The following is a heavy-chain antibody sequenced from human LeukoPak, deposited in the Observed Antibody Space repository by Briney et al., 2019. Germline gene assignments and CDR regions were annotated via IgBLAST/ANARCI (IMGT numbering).Heavy chain of an antibody. CDR3: ARDSISSSWYEGYYYYYGMDV. V-gene: IGHV3-21*01. CDR2: ISSSSSYI. J-gene: IGHJ6*02. Sequence: GGSLRLSCAASGFTFSSYSMNWVRQAPGKGLEWVSSISSSSSYIYYADSVKGRFTISRDNAKNSLYLQMNSPRAEDTAVYYCARDSISSSWYEGYYYYYGMDVWGQGTTVTVSS. CDR1: GFTFSSYS. D-gene: IGHD6-13*01.